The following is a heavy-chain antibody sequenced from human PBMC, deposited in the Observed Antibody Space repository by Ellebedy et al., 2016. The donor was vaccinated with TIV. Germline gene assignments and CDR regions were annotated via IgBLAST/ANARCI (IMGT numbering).Heavy chain of an antibody. CDR3: ARDRDSSSWYFGGYYYYGMDV. CDR1: GYTFTSYG. Sequence: AASVKVSCKTSGYTFTSYGISWLRQAPGQGLEWVGWISGDNGTTNYARDLQGRVTLTTDTSTSTAYMEVRSLRSDDTAVYYCARDRDSSSWYFGGYYYYGMDVWGQGTTVTVSS. CDR2: ISGDNGTT. V-gene: IGHV1-18*01. D-gene: IGHD6-13*01. J-gene: IGHJ6*02.